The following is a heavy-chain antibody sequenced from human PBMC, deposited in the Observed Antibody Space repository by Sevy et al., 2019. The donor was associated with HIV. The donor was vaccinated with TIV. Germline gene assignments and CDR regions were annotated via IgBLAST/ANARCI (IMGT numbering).Heavy chain of an antibody. CDR3: ARDRRIQLWSSMDY. Sequence: GGSLRLSCAASGFTFSSYAMHWVRQAPGKGLEWAAVISYDGSNKYYADSVKGRFTISRDNSKNTLYLQMNSLRAEDTAVYYCARDRRIQLWSSMDYWGQGTLVTVSS. J-gene: IGHJ4*02. V-gene: IGHV3-30-3*01. D-gene: IGHD5-18*01. CDR2: ISYDGSNK. CDR1: GFTFSSYA.